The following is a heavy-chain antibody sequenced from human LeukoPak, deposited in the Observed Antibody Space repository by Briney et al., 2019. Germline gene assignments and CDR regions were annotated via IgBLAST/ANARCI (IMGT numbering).Heavy chain of an antibody. Sequence: PGGSLRLSCAASGFTFSSYGMSWVRQAPGKGLEWVSAISGSGGSTYYAHSVKGRFIISRDNSKNSLYLQMNSLRAEDTAVYYCARDVLIVGVDYWGQGTLVTVSS. CDR2: ISGSGGST. D-gene: IGHD1-26*01. V-gene: IGHV3-23*01. J-gene: IGHJ4*02. CDR1: GFTFSSYG. CDR3: ARDVLIVGVDY.